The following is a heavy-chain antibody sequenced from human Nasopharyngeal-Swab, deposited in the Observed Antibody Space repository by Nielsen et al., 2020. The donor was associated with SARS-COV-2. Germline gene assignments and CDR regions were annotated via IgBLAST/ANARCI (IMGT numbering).Heavy chain of an antibody. CDR3: ARKRGEQWLSQFDY. D-gene: IGHD6-19*01. V-gene: IGHV1-24*01. CDR1: GYTLTELS. Sequence: ASVKVSCKVSGYTLTELSMHWVRQAPGKGLEWMGGFDPEDGETIYAQKFQGRVTMTEDTSTNTAYMELRSLRSDDTAVYYCARKRGEQWLSQFDYWGQGTLVTVSS. CDR2: FDPEDGET. J-gene: IGHJ4*02.